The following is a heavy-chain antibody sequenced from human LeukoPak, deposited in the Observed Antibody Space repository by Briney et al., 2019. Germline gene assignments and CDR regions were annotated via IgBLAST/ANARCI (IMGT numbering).Heavy chain of an antibody. V-gene: IGHV3-48*04. CDR1: GFTFSSYS. Sequence: GGSLRLSCAASGFTFSSYSRNWVRQAPGKGLEWVSYISSSSSTIYYADSVKGRFTISRDNAKNSLYLQMNSLRAEDTAVYYCARYFDNTAYSWRRFDYWGQGALVTVSS. D-gene: IGHD2-21*02. J-gene: IGHJ4*02. CDR2: ISSSSSTI. CDR3: ARYFDNTAYSWRRFDY.